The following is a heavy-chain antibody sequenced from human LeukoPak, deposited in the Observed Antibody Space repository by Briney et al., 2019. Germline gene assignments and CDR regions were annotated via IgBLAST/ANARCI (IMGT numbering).Heavy chain of an antibody. J-gene: IGHJ4*02. CDR3: ARVKDIVVVPAVLFDY. CDR1: GGSISSSSYY. D-gene: IGHD2-2*01. CDR2: IYYSGST. Sequence: SETLSLTCTVSGGSISSSSYYWGWIRQPPGKGLEWIGSIYYSGSTYYNPPLKSRVTISVDTSKNQFSLKLSSVTAADTAVYYCARVKDIVVVPAVLFDYWGQGTLVTVSS. V-gene: IGHV4-39*07.